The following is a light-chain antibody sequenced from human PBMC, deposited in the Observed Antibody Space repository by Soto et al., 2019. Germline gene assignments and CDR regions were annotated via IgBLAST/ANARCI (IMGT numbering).Light chain of an antibody. J-gene: IGKJ2*01. Sequence: DIQMTQSPSTLSASVGDRVTITCRASQSISSSLAWYQRKPGKAPKLLIYDASFLESGVPSRFSGSGSGTEFTLAISSLQPDDFATYYCQQYNYYYTVGQETKLEIK. CDR3: QQYNYYYT. CDR1: QSISSS. V-gene: IGKV1-5*01. CDR2: DAS.